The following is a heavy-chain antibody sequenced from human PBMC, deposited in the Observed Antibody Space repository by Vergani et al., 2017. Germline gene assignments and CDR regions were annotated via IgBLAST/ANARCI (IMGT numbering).Heavy chain of an antibody. CDR1: GYSFTSYW. Sequence: EVQLVQSGAEVKKPGESLKISCTGSGYSFTSYWIGWVRQLPGKGLEWMGIIYPGDSDTRYSPSFKGQVTISADKSISTAYLQWSSLKASDSAMYYCARQYGSGSYLGWFDPWGQGTLVTVSS. CDR3: ARQYGSGSYLGWFDP. V-gene: IGHV5-51*01. CDR2: IYPGDSDT. J-gene: IGHJ5*02. D-gene: IGHD3-10*01.